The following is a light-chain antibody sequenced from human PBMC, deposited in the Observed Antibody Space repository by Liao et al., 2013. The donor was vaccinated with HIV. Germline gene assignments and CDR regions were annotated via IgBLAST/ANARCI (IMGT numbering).Light chain of an antibody. J-gene: IGLJ2*01. CDR3: QVWDTSSDV. CDR2: YDS. Sequence: SYVLTQPPSVSVAPGKTAKITCGGSSIGSKSVHWYQQKPGQAPVLVIYYDSDRPSGIPERFSGSNSGNTATLTISRVEAGDEADYYCQVWDTSSDVFGGGTKLTVL. V-gene: IGLV3-21*04. CDR1: SIGSKS.